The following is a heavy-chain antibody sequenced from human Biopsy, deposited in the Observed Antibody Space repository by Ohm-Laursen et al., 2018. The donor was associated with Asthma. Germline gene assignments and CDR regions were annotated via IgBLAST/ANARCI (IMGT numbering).Heavy chain of an antibody. CDR3: ARAVSSSSYWYFDL. D-gene: IGHD6-6*01. CDR1: PGSFSGFF. V-gene: IGHV4-34*01. J-gene: IGHJ2*01. Sequence: GTLSLTCDVYPGSFSGFFWTWIRPSPGKGLEWIGSIYYSGRTYYNPSLESRVTISADTSKNHFSLKVTSVTAADTAVYYCARAVSSSSYWYFDLWGRGDLVTVSS. CDR2: IYYSGRT.